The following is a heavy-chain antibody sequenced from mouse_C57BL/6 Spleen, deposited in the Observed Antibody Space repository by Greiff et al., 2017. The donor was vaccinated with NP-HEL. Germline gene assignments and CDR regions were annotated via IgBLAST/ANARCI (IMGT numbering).Heavy chain of an antibody. D-gene: IGHD1-1*01. J-gene: IGHJ4*01. CDR2: ISDGGSYT. V-gene: IGHV5-4*01. CDR3: ARDAPITTVVATPYAMDY. CDR1: GFTFSSYA. Sequence: EVHLVESGGGLVKPGGSLKLSCAASGFTFSSYAMSWVRQTPEKRLEWVATISDGGSYTYYPDNVKGRFTLSRDKAKNNLYLQMSHLKSEDTAMYYCARDAPITTVVATPYAMDYWGQGTSVTVSS.